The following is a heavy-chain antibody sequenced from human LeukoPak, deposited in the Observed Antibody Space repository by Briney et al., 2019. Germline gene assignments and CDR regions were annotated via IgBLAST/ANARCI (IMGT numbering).Heavy chain of an antibody. CDR3: ARGRVRGVISWFDP. CDR2: IRNNANSYTT. CDR1: GFTFSDHY. V-gene: IGHV3-72*01. D-gene: IGHD3-10*01. Sequence: GGSLRLSCVASGFTFSDHYMDWVRQAPGKGLEWVGRIRNNANSYTTEYAASVKGRYSVSRDDSKSSLYLQMNNLNTEDTAVYYCARGRVRGVISWFDPWGQGTLVTVSS. J-gene: IGHJ5*02.